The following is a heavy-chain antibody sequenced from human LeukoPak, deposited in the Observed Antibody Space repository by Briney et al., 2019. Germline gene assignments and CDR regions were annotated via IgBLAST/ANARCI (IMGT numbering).Heavy chain of an antibody. CDR2: ISYVGDDQ. D-gene: IGHD6-25*01. Sequence: GGSLRLSCAASGFTFSSYGIHWVRQAPGKGLEWVAVISYVGDDQFYAESVKGRFTISRDNSKKTVFLQMSSLRGEDTAVYYCAKDRSSGPHYYYGMDVWGQGTTVTVSS. V-gene: IGHV3-30*18. CDR1: GFTFSSYG. J-gene: IGHJ6*02. CDR3: AKDRSSGPHYYYGMDV.